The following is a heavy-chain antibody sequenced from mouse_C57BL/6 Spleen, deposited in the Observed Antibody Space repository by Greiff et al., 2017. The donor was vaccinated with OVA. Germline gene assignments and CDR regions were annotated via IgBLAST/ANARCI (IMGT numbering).Heavy chain of an antibody. CDR1: GYTFTSYW. J-gene: IGHJ2*01. CDR3: ARGRRYHHFDY. CDR2: IDPSDSYT. Sequence: VQLQQPGAELVMPGASVKLSCKASGYTFTSYWMHWVKQRPGQGLEWIGEIDPSDSYTNYNQKFKGKSTLTVDKSSSAAYMQLSSLTSEDSAVYYCARGRRYHHFDYWGQGTTLTVSS. V-gene: IGHV1-69*01. D-gene: IGHD1-1*01.